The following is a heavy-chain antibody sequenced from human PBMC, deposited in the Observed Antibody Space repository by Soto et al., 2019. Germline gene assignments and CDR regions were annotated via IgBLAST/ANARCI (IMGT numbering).Heavy chain of an antibody. CDR2: INAGNGNT. D-gene: IGHD6-19*01. V-gene: IGHV1-3*01. Sequence: GASVKVSFKASGYTFTSYAMHWVRQAPGQRLEWMGWINAGNGNTKYSQKFQGRVTITRDTSASTAYMELSSLRFEDTAVYYCARVSGWYYFDYWGQGTQVTVS. J-gene: IGHJ4*02. CDR1: GYTFTSYA. CDR3: ARVSGWYYFDY.